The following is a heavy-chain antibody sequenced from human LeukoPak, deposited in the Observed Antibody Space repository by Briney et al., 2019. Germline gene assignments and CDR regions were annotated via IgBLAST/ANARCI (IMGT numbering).Heavy chain of an antibody. J-gene: IGHJ4*02. V-gene: IGHV4-59*08. Sequence: SETLSLTCTVSGGSISSYYWSWIRQPPGKGLEWIGYIYYSGSTNYNPSLKSRVTISVDTSKNQFSLKLSSVTAADTAVYYCARHAGVYSSSFGYFDYWGQGTLVTVSS. CDR1: GGSISSYY. D-gene: IGHD6-13*01. CDR2: IYYSGST. CDR3: ARHAGVYSSSFGYFDY.